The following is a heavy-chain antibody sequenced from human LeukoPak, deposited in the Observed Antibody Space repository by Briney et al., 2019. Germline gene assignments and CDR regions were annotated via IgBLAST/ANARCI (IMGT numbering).Heavy chain of an antibody. V-gene: IGHV3-30*18. D-gene: IGHD1-1*01. CDR1: GFTFSNYG. J-gene: IGHJ6*02. CDR2: ISYDRVNK. Sequence: PGGSLRLSCAASGFTFSNYGMHWVRQAPGKGLEWVALISYDRVNKYYADSVKGRFTNSRDNSKNTLYLRMNSLRVEDTALYYCAKLRELVTYYYYYGLDVWGQGTTVTVSS. CDR3: AKLRELVTYYYYYGLDV.